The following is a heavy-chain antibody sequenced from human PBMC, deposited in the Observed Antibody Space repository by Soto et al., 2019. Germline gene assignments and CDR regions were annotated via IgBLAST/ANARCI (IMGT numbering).Heavy chain of an antibody. Sequence: ESGGGVVQPGRSLRLSCAASGFTFSSYGMHWVRQAPGTGLEWVAVIWYDGSNKYYADSVKGRFTISRDNSKNTLYLQMNSLRAEDTAVYYCARRWFGEFTPDYYGMDVWGQGTTVTVSS. CDR3: ARRWFGEFTPDYYGMDV. J-gene: IGHJ6*02. CDR1: GFTFSSYG. CDR2: IWYDGSNK. D-gene: IGHD3-10*01. V-gene: IGHV3-33*01.